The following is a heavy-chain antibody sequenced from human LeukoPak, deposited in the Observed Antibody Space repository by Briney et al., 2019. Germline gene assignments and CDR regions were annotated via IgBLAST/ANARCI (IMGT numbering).Heavy chain of an antibody. Sequence: SETLSLTCTVSGGSISSSSYYWGWIRQPPGKGLEWIGSIYYSGSTYYNPSLKSRVTISVDTSKNQFSLKLSSVTAADTAVYYCASLVAAASIDYWGQGTLVTVSS. D-gene: IGHD6-13*01. CDR3: ASLVAAASIDY. V-gene: IGHV4-39*01. J-gene: IGHJ4*02. CDR1: GGSISSSSYY. CDR2: IYYSGST.